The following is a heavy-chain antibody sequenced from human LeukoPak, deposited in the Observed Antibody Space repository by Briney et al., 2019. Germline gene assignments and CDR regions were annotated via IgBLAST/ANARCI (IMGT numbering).Heavy chain of an antibody. CDR1: GFTFSSYA. V-gene: IGHV3-30-3*01. CDR3: ASLAPIVVVTAVRMDV. Sequence: GGSLRLSCAASGFTFSSYAMHWVRQAPGKGLERVAVISYDGSNKYYADSVKGRFTISRDNSKNTLYLQMNSLRAEDTAVYYCASLAPIVVVTAVRMDVWGQGTTVTVSS. D-gene: IGHD2-21*02. J-gene: IGHJ6*02. CDR2: ISYDGSNK.